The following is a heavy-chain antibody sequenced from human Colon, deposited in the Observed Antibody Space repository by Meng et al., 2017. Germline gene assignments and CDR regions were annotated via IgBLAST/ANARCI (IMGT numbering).Heavy chain of an antibody. CDR2: ARIDYANT. Sequence: GLLQESGPGPVRRSETLSLICAVSGASVRSPDHQWGWVRQPPGKGLEWIGYARIDYANTNYNPSLKSRVNVSLDTSKNQFSLNVRSVTAADTAVYYCARDYWGSLDFWGQGILVTVSS. J-gene: IGHJ4*02. D-gene: IGHD3-16*01. CDR1: GASVRSPDHQ. CDR3: ARDYWGSLDF. V-gene: IGHV4-61*08.